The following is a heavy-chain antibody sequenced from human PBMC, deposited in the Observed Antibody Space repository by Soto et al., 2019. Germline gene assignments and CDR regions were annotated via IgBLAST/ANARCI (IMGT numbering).Heavy chain of an antibody. Sequence: HPGGSLRLSCAASGFTFSSYAMHWVRQAPGKGLEWVAVISYDGSNKYYADSVKGRFTISRDNSKNTLYLQMNSLRAEDTAVYYCARSAVGYDILTGIEYSGQGTLVTDSS. CDR2: ISYDGSNK. CDR3: ARSAVGYDILTGIEY. D-gene: IGHD3-9*01. CDR1: GFTFSSYA. J-gene: IGHJ4*02. V-gene: IGHV3-30-3*01.